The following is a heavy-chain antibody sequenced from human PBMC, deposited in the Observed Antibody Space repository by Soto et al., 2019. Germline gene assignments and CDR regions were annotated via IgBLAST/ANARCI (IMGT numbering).Heavy chain of an antibody. CDR2: IKQDGSEK. J-gene: IGHJ6*02. V-gene: IGHV3-7*01. CDR3: ARVNYYDTSGYYKSYYYYGMDV. D-gene: IGHD3-22*01. Sequence: GGSLRLSCAASDFPFSSYWMTWVRQAPGKGLEWVANIKQDGSEKYYVDSVKGRFTISRDNAKNSLYLQMDSLRAEDTAVYYCARVNYYDTSGYYKSYYYYGMDVWGQGTTVTVSS. CDR1: DFPFSSYW.